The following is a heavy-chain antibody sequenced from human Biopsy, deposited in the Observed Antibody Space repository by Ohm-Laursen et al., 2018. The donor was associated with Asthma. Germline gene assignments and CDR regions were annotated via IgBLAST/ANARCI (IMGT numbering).Heavy chain of an antibody. Sequence: GSSVKVSCKASGYTFTSYYMHWVRQAPGQGLEWMGIINPSGGSTSYAQKFQGRVTMTRDTSTSTVYMELSSLRSEDTAVYYCARVSITPGAFDIWGQGTMVTVSS. CDR2: INPSGGST. CDR1: GYTFTSYY. V-gene: IGHV1-46*01. CDR3: ARVSITPGAFDI. D-gene: IGHD3-10*01. J-gene: IGHJ3*02.